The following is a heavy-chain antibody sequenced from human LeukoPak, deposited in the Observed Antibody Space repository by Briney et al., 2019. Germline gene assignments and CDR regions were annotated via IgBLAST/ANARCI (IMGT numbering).Heavy chain of an antibody. D-gene: IGHD5-18*01. V-gene: IGHV4-39*07. CDR1: GGSISSSTYY. CDR3: ARSSYGLSMLDY. Sequence: TSETLSLTCTVSGGSISSSTYYWGWIRQPPGKGLEWIGNIYYNGNTYYNPSLKSRVTISADSSKNQFSLKLSSVTAADTAVYYCARSSYGLSMLDYWGQGTLVTVSS. J-gene: IGHJ4*02. CDR2: IYYNGNT.